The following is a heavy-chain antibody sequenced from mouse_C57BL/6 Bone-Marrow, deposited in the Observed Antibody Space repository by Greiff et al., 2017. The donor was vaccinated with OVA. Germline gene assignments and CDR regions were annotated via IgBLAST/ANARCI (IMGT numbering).Heavy chain of an antibody. CDR2: INPGSGGT. Sequence: VQLQQSGAELVRPGTSVKVSCKASGYAFTNYLIEWVKQRPGQGLEWIGVINPGSGGTNYNEKFKGKATLTADKSSSTAYMQLSSLTSEDSAVYCCARSPYGYDGAYWGQVALVTVSA. CDR3: ARSPYGYDGAY. J-gene: IGHJ3*01. D-gene: IGHD2-2*01. V-gene: IGHV1-54*01. CDR1: GYAFTNYL.